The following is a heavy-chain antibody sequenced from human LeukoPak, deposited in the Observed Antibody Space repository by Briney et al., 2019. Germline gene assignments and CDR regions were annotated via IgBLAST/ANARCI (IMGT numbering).Heavy chain of an antibody. V-gene: IGHV3-23*01. Sequence: SGGSLRLSCVVSGFTFSSYSMSWVRQAPGKGLEWVSAISGSGDSTYYADSVKGRFTISGDNSKNTVYLQMNSLRAEDTALYYCARDSFTMVRGVIDYWGQGTLVTVSS. CDR2: ISGSGDST. D-gene: IGHD3-10*01. CDR1: GFTFSSYS. CDR3: ARDSFTMVRGVIDY. J-gene: IGHJ4*02.